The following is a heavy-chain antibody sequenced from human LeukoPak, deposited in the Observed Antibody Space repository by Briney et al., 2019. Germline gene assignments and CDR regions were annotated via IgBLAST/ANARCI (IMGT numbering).Heavy chain of an antibody. CDR1: GFTFDDYG. CDR2: INWNGGST. V-gene: IGHV3-20*04. CDR3: ARARLAARLHYFDY. J-gene: IGHJ4*02. Sequence: GGSLRLSCAASGFTFDDYGMSWVRHAPGKGLEWVSGINWNGGSTGYADSVKGRFTISRDNAKNSLYLQMNSLRAEDTALYYCARARLAARLHYFDYWGQGTLVTVSS. D-gene: IGHD6-6*01.